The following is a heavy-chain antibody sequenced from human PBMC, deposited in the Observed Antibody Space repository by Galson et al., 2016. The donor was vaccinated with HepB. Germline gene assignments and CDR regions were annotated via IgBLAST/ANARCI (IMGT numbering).Heavy chain of an antibody. V-gene: IGHV1-46*01. D-gene: IGHD5-12*01. J-gene: IGHJ4*02. Sequence: SVKVSCKVSGYTFTNYYIHWVRQAPGQELEWMGIINPTDVITPYAQKFQGRVTMTRDTSTSTVYMELSSLRSADTAVYYCARGADSGYDLGDYWGQGTLVTVSS. CDR2: INPTDVIT. CDR3: ARGADSGYDLGDY. CDR1: GYTFTNYY.